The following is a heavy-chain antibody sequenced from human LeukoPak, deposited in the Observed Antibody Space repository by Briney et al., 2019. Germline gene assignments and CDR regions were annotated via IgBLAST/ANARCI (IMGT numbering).Heavy chain of an antibody. V-gene: IGHV1-2*02. CDR2: INPNSGGT. CDR1: GYTFTSYS. J-gene: IGHJ5*02. CDR3: ARAERSDSSGYYYWFDP. D-gene: IGHD3-22*01. Sequence: ASVKVSCKASGYTFTSYSMHWVRQAPGQGLEWMGWINPNSGGTNYAQKFQGRVTMTRDTSISTAYMELSRLRSDDTAVYYCARAERSDSSGYYYWFDPWGQGTLVTVSS.